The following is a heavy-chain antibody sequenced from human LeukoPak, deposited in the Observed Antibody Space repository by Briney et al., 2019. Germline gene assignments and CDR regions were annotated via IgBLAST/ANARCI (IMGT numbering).Heavy chain of an antibody. CDR3: ARDPGYYYGSGSFDAFDI. CDR2: IIPILGIA. Sequence: SVKVSCKASGGTFSSYAISWVRQAPGQGLEWMGRIIPILGIANYAQKFQGRVTITADKSTSTAYMELSSLRSDDTAVYYCARDPGYYYGSGSFDAFDIWGQGTMVTVSS. V-gene: IGHV1-69*04. D-gene: IGHD3-10*01. J-gene: IGHJ3*02. CDR1: GGTFSSYA.